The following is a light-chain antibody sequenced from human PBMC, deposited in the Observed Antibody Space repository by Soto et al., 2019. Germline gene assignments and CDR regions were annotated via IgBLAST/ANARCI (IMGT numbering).Light chain of an antibody. Sequence: QSALTQPASVSGSPGQSITISCTGNSSDVGSYNLVSWYQQHPGKAPKLMIYEGSKRPSGVSNRFSGSKSGNTASLTISGLQAEDEADYYCCSYAGSSTLGVFGGGTKLTAL. J-gene: IGLJ2*01. CDR1: SSDVGSYNL. CDR2: EGS. CDR3: CSYAGSSTLGV. V-gene: IGLV2-23*01.